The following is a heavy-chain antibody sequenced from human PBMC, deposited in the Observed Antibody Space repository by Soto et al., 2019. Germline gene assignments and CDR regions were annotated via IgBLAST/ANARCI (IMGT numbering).Heavy chain of an antibody. CDR2: IYYSGST. D-gene: IGHD2-2*01. CDR1: GGSISSYY. CDR3: ARDIVVVPAAHYYYYGMDV. Sequence: SETLSLTCTVSGGSISSYYWSWIRQPPGKGLEWIGYIYYSGSTNYNPSLKSRVTISVDTSKNQFSLKLSSVTAADTAVYYCARDIVVVPAAHYYYYGMDVWGQGTTVTVSS. J-gene: IGHJ6*02. V-gene: IGHV4-59*01.